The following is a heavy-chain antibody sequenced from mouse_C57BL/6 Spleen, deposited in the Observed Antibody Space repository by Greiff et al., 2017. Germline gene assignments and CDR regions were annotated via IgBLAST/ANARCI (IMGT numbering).Heavy chain of an antibody. CDR3: ARLGLPYAMDY. D-gene: IGHD2-2*01. J-gene: IGHJ4*01. V-gene: IGHV2-2*01. CDR2: IWSGGST. CDR1: GFSLTSYG. Sequence: VQLQQSGPGLVQPSQSLSITCTVSGFSLTSYGVHWVRQSPGKGLEWLGVIWSGGSTDYNAAFISRLSLSKDNSKSQVFFKMNSLQADDTAIYYCARLGLPYAMDYWGQGTSVTVSS.